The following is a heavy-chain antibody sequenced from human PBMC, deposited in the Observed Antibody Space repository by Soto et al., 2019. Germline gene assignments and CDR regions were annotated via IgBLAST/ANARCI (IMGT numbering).Heavy chain of an antibody. Sequence: SETLCLTCTVSGGSISSGGYYWSWIRQHPGKGLEWIGYIYYSGSTYYNPSLKSRVTISVDTSKNQFSLKLSSVTAADTAVYYCARAMVRAMSGFDPWGQGTLVTVSS. D-gene: IGHD3-10*01. CDR1: GGSISSGGYY. V-gene: IGHV4-31*03. CDR2: IYYSGST. CDR3: ARAMVRAMSGFDP. J-gene: IGHJ5*02.